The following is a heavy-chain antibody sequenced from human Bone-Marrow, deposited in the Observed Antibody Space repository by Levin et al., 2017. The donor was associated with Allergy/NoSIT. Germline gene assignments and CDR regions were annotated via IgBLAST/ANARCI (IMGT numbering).Heavy chain of an antibody. CDR1: GFTFSTYA. J-gene: IGHJ2*01. D-gene: IGHD3-22*01. Sequence: GGSLRLSCAASGFTFSTYAMSWIRQAPGKGLEWVSAISFNGGTTYYADSVEGRFTISRDNSKNTLFLQMNSLSADDTAVYYCAKGFDSSGYYVWFFDLWGRGTLVSVSS. CDR2: ISFNGGTT. CDR3: AKGFDSSGYYVWFFDL. V-gene: IGHV3-23*01.